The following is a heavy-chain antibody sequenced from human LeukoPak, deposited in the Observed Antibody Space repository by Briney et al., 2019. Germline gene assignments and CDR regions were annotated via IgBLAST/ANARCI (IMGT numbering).Heavy chain of an antibody. CDR3: ARPRWPLEY. D-gene: IGHD5-24*01. CDR2: ISSSSSYI. CDR1: GFTFSSYS. J-gene: IGHJ4*02. Sequence: GGSLRLSCAASGFTFSSYSMNWVRQAPGKGLEWVSSISSSSSYIYYADSVKGRFTISRDKSKSTLFLDMNSLRDDDTAIYYCARPRWPLEYWGQGSLVIVSS. V-gene: IGHV3-21*04.